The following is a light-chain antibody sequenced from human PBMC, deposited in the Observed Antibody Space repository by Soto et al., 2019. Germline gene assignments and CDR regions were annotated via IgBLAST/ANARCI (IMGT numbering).Light chain of an antibody. J-gene: IGKJ1*01. CDR3: QHYSRTLPWT. V-gene: IGKV3-20*01. CDR2: GTS. CDR1: QTVGTNF. Sequence: EVVLTQSPGTLSFSPGETATLSCRASQTVGTNFLAWYQQKPGQAPRLLMFGTSNRATDIPDRFGGSGSGTDFTLTISRLEPEDVAVYYCQHYSRTLPWTFGQGTKVDIK.